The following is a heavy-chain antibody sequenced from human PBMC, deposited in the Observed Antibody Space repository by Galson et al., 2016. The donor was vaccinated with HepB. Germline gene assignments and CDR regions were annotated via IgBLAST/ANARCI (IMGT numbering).Heavy chain of an antibody. D-gene: IGHD3-3*01. CDR2: IIPMLGTP. CDR3: ARDLGRSYYDFWSGYFDYSYGLDV. V-gene: IGHV1-69*06. J-gene: IGHJ6*02. Sequence: SVKVSCKASGGTFSNHAINWVRQAPGQGLEWMGGIIPMLGTPNYAQKFQGRVTITADKSTSTAYMELSSLRSEDTAVYYCARDLGRSYYDFWSGYFDYSYGLDVWGQGTTVTVSS. CDR1: GGTFSNHA.